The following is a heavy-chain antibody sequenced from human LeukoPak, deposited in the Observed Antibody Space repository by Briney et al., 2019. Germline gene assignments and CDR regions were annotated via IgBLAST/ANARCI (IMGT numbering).Heavy chain of an antibody. D-gene: IGHD3-10*01. Sequence: PSETLSLTCAVYGGSFSGYYWSWIRQPPGKGLEWIGEINHSGSTNYNPSLKSRVTMSVDTSKNQFSLKLSSVTAADTAVYYCARVVLWFGELSSNWFDPWGQGTLVTVSS. CDR1: GGSFSGYY. V-gene: IGHV4-34*01. CDR3: ARVVLWFGELSSNWFDP. CDR2: INHSGST. J-gene: IGHJ5*02.